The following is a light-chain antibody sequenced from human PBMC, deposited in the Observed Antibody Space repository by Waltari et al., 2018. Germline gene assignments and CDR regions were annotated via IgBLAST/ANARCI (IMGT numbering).Light chain of an antibody. CDR1: NSNIGGNF. CDR3: AVWDDSLGGV. J-gene: IGLJ3*02. CDR2: NNN. Sequence: QSVLTQPPSVSGTPGQRVTISCSGSNSNIGGNFVNWYKQLPGTAPKLLIYNNNQGHEGGPNRMSASKSGTSASLAITGLQSEDEADYSCAVWDDSLGGVFGGGTKLTVL. V-gene: IGLV1-44*01.